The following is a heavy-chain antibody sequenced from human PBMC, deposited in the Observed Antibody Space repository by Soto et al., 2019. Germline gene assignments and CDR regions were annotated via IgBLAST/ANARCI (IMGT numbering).Heavy chain of an antibody. J-gene: IGHJ4*02. CDR1: GGSISNFY. CDR3: ARAPMVLSRSYFDS. D-gene: IGHD2-8*01. Sequence: QVHLRESGPGLVKPSETLSLSCTVSGGSISNFYWSWIRQPPGKGLEWIGYISYSGNTNYNPSLKSRVSISVDTSKTLLSLNLTSVTAVDTAVYYCARAPMVLSRSYFDSWGQGTPVTVSS. V-gene: IGHV4-59*01. CDR2: ISYSGNT.